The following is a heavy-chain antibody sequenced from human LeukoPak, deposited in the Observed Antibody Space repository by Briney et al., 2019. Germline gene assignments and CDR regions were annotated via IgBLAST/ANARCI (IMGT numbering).Heavy chain of an antibody. V-gene: IGHV3-11*04. CDR1: GFTFSDYY. CDR2: ISSSGSTI. CDR3: ARVPDYDFWSGYLYYFDY. J-gene: IGHJ4*02. D-gene: IGHD3-3*01. Sequence: PGGSLRLSCAASGFTFSDYYMTWFRQAPGKGLEWVSYISSSGSTIYYADSVKGRFTISRDNAKNSLYLQVNSLRAEDTAVYYCARVPDYDFWSGYLYYFDYWGQGTLVTVSS.